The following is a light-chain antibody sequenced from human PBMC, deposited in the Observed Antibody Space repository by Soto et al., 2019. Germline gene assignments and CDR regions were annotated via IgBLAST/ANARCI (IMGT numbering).Light chain of an antibody. CDR3: QQYKSYSLT. J-gene: IGKJ4*01. Sequence: DIQMTQSPSTLYASIGARVTITCRASQSISSWLAWYQQKPGKAPKLLIYKASSLESGVPSRFSGSGSGTDFTLAISSLQADDFATYYCQQYKSYSLTFGGGTKVDIK. V-gene: IGKV1-5*03. CDR2: KAS. CDR1: QSISSW.